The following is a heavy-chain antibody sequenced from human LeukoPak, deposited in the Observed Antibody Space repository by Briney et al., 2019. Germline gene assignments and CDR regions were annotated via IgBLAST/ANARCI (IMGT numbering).Heavy chain of an antibody. CDR2: INIGGTNT. CDR3: ATDGAGFDT. Sequence: GGSLRLSCAASGFTFNDYYMSWIRQAPGKGLEWLSYINIGGTNTHYTDSVKGRFTISRDNAKKSLYLEMNNLRAEDTAVYYCATDGAGFDTWGQGVLVTVSS. J-gene: IGHJ5*02. V-gene: IGHV3-11*01. CDR1: GFTFNDYY.